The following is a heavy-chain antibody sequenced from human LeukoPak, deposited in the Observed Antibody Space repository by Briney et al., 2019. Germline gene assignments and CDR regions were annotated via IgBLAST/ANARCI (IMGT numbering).Heavy chain of an antibody. CDR3: ARVRTSYYDSSADAFDI. Sequence: GGSLRLSCAASGFTFSSYWMSWIRQPPGKGLEWVSYISSSGSTIYYADSVKGRFTPSRDNAKNSLYLQMNSLRAEDTAVYYCARVRTSYYDSSADAFDIWGQGTMVTVSS. J-gene: IGHJ3*02. D-gene: IGHD3-22*01. V-gene: IGHV3-11*04. CDR2: ISSSGSTI. CDR1: GFTFSSYW.